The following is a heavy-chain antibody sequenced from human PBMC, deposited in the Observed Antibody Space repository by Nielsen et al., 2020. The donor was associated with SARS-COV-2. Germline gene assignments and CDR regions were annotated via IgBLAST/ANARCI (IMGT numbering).Heavy chain of an antibody. V-gene: IGHV3-23*01. CDR1: GFTFSSYA. Sequence: GESLKISCAASGFTFSSYAMSWVRQAPGKGLEWVSAISGSGGSTYYADSVKGRFTISRDNSKNTLYLQMNSLRAEDTAVYYCARDLVGSSSPLDYWGQGTLVTVSS. D-gene: IGHD6-6*01. J-gene: IGHJ4*02. CDR2: ISGSGGST. CDR3: ARDLVGSSSPLDY.